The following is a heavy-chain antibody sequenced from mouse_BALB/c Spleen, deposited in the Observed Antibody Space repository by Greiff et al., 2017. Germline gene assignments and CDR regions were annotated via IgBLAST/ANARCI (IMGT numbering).Heavy chain of an antibody. V-gene: IGHV5-6-5*01. D-gene: IGHD1-1*01. Sequence: DVKLVESGGGLVKPGGSLKLSCAASGFTFSSYAMSWVRQTPEKRLEWVASISSGGSTYYPDSVKGRFTISRDNARNILYLQMSSLRSEDTAMYYCARVRTTVVATNFDYWGQGTTLTVSS. CDR2: ISSGGST. CDR1: GFTFSSYA. J-gene: IGHJ2*01. CDR3: ARVRTTVVATNFDY.